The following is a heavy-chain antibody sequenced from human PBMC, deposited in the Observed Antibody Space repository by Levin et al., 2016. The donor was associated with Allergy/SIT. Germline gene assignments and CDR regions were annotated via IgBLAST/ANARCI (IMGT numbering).Heavy chain of an antibody. J-gene: IGHJ6*02. V-gene: IGHV4-34*01. CDR1: GGSFSGYY. Sequence: SETLSLTCAVYGGSFSGYYWSWIRQPPGKGLEWIGEINHSGSTNYNPSLKGRVTISVDTSKNQFSLKLSSVTAADTAVYYCARHIMEYSSLYLYYYYYGMDVWGQGTTVTVSS. D-gene: IGHD6-6*01. CDR2: INHSGST. CDR3: ARHIMEYSSLYLYYYYYGMDV.